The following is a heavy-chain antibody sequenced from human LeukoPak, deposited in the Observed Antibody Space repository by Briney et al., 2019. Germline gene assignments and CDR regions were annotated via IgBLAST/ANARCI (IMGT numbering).Heavy chain of an antibody. CDR2: ISSSSSYI. J-gene: IGHJ4*02. V-gene: IGHV3-21*01. CDR3: AREWRVVTPFDY. CDR1: GFIFSSYS. D-gene: IGHD2-21*02. Sequence: GGSLRLSCAASGFIFSSYSTNWVRQAPGKGLEWVSSISSSSSYIYYADSVKGRFTISRDNAKNSLYLQMNSLRAEDTAVYYCAREWRVVTPFDYWGQGTLVTVSS.